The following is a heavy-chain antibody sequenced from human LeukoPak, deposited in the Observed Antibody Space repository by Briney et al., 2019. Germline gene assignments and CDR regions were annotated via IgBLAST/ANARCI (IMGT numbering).Heavy chain of an antibody. D-gene: IGHD6-13*01. CDR1: GGSISSGGYS. CDR3: ARLVAATGNFDY. V-gene: IGHV4-30-2*01. CDR2: IYHSGST. Sequence: PSETLSLTCAVSGGSISSGGYSWSWIRQPPGKGLEWIGYIYHSGSTYYNPSLKSRVTISVDRSKNQFSLKLSSVTAADTAMYYCARLVAATGNFDYWGQGTLVTVSS. J-gene: IGHJ4*02.